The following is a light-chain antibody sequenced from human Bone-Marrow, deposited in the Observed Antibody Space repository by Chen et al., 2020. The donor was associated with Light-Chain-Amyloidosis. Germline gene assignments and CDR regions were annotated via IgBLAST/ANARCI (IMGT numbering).Light chain of an antibody. CDR2: AAS. CDR3: QQANSFPLT. V-gene: IGKV1-12*02. CDR1: QGSSSW. J-gene: IGKJ3*01. Sequence: DMKRTQARGSVAGTVGDRVTITCRASQGSSSWLAWYQQKPGKAPKLLIYAASSLQSGVPSRFSGSGSGTDFTLTISSLQPEDFATYYCQQANSFPLTFGPGIKVDIK.